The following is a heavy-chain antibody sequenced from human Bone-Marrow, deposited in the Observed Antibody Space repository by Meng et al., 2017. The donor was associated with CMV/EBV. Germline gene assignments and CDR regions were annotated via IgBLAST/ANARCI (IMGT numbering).Heavy chain of an antibody. CDR2: ISSSGSTI. J-gene: IGHJ3*02. D-gene: IGHD1-26*01. CDR3: ARECETWEPPDAFDI. Sequence: GESLKISCAASGFTFSDYYMSWIRQAPGKGLEWVSYISSSGSTIYYADSVKGRFTISRDNAKNSLYLQMNSLRAEDTAVYYCARECETWEPPDAFDIWAQGTMVAVPS. V-gene: IGHV3-11*01. CDR1: GFTFSDYY.